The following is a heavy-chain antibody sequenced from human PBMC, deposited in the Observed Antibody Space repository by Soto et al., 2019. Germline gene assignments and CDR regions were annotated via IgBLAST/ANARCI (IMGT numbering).Heavy chain of an antibody. J-gene: IGHJ5*02. Sequence: PSETLSLTCTVSGGSISSGGYYWSWIRQHPGKGLEWIGYIYYSGSTYYNPSLKSRVTISVDTSKNQFSLKLSSVTAADTAVYYCVVQSTYYYGSGSLNWFDPWGQGTLVTVSS. CDR1: GGSISSGGYY. D-gene: IGHD3-10*01. V-gene: IGHV4-31*03. CDR2: IYYSGST. CDR3: VVQSTYYYGSGSLNWFDP.